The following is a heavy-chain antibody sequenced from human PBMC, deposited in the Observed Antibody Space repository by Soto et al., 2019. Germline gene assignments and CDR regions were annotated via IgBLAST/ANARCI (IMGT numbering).Heavy chain of an antibody. J-gene: IGHJ6*02. V-gene: IGHV1-69*06. Sequence: QVQLVQSGAEVKKPGSSVKVSCKASGGTFSSYAISWVRQAPGQGLEWMGGIIPIFGTPSYAQKFQGRVTSTADTSTSSADMELSSLRSEETAVYYCASGLAIYGMDVWGQGTTVTASS. CDR1: GGTFSSYA. CDR2: IIPIFGTP. CDR3: ASGLAIYGMDV.